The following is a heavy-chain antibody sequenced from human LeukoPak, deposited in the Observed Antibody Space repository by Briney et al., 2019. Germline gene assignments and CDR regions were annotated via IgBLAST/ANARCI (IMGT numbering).Heavy chain of an antibody. V-gene: IGHV1-18*01. CDR3: ARSGVAATLADAFDI. CDR2: ISAYNGNT. Sequence: ASVKVSCKASGYTFTSYGISWVRQAPGQGLEWMGWISAYNGNTNYARKLQGRVTMTTDTSTSTAYMELSSLRSEDTAVYYCARSGVAATLADAFDIWGQGTMVTVSS. CDR1: GYTFTSYG. J-gene: IGHJ3*02. D-gene: IGHD2-15*01.